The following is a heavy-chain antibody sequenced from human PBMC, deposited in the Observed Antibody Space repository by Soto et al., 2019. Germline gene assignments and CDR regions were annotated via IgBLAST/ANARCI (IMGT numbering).Heavy chain of an antibody. J-gene: IGHJ4*02. CDR1: GFTFSSYA. D-gene: IGHD6-19*01. CDR3: AKDFLFATVAGLFDY. Sequence: PGGSLRLSCAASGFTFSSYAMSWVRQAPGKGLEWVSAISGSGGSTYYADSVKGRFTISRDNSKNTLYLQMNSLRAEDTAVYYCAKDFLFATVAGLFDYWGQGTLVTSPQ. V-gene: IGHV3-23*01. CDR2: ISGSGGST.